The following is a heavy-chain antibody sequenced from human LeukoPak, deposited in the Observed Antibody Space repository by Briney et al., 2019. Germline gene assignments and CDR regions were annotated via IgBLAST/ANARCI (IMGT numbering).Heavy chain of an antibody. D-gene: IGHD3-22*01. V-gene: IGHV3-21*01. Sequence: PGGSLRLSCAASGFTFSSYSMNWVRQAPGKGLEWVSSISSSSSCIYYADSVKGRFTISRDNAKNSLYLQMNSLRAEDTAVYYCARVGYYDSSGISWGQGTLVTVSS. J-gene: IGHJ4*02. CDR2: ISSSSSCI. CDR1: GFTFSSYS. CDR3: ARVGYYDSSGIS.